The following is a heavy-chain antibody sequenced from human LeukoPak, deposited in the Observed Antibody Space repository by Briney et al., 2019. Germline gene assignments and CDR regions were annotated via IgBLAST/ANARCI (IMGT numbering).Heavy chain of an antibody. J-gene: IGHJ4*02. Sequence: GGSLRLSCAASGSTFSNAWMSWVRQAPGKGLEWVGRIKSKTDGGTTDYAAPVKGRFTISRDDSKNTLYLQMNSLKTEDTAVYYCTTEFAAAAPFDYWGQGTLVTVSS. CDR3: TTEFAAAAPFDY. D-gene: IGHD6-13*01. CDR1: GSTFSNAW. CDR2: IKSKTDGGTT. V-gene: IGHV3-15*01.